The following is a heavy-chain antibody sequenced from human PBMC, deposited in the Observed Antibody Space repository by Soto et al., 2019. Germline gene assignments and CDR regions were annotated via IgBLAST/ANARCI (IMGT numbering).Heavy chain of an antibody. CDR1: GFSLTTTGVG. D-gene: IGHD3-16*01. V-gene: IGHV2-5*02. CDR3: AHIIITYGGRMGDDAFDF. Sequence: QITLKESGPTLVRPTQTLTLTCTFSGFSLTTTGVGVGWIRQPPGEALDWRAVIYWDDERRYSPSLRSRLTITKDTSKTQVVLTMTNMDTVDTATYYSAHIIITYGGRMGDDAFDFWGQRPLVTGTS. CDR2: IYWDDER. J-gene: IGHJ3*01.